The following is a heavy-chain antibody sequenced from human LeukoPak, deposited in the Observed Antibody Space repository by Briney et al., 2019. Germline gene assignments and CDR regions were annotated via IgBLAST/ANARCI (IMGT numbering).Heavy chain of an antibody. CDR2: IIPILGIA. J-gene: IGHJ4*02. CDR1: GGTFSSYA. CDR3: ASQNTDMDTHLDY. V-gene: IGHV1-69*04. Sequence: ASVKVSCKASGGTFSSYAISWVRQAPGQGREWMGRIIPILGIANYAQKFQGRVTITADKSTSTAYMELSSLRSEDTAVYYCASQNTDMDTHLDYWGQGTLVTVSS. D-gene: IGHD5-18*01.